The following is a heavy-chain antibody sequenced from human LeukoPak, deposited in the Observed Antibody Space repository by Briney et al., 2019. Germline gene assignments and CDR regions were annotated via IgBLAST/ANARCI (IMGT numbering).Heavy chain of an antibody. CDR3: ARNGCRTPCGVDCYSDYMDV. V-gene: IGHV4-59*02. CDR1: GGSVSGDS. J-gene: IGHJ6*03. CDR2: IYYTGAI. D-gene: IGHD2-21*02. Sequence: SETLSLTCTVSGGSVSGDSWTWIRPSAGTGLGWMGYIYYTGAIGYNPSLKSRVAISVDTSKNQFSLQLTSVTAADTAVYFCARNGCRTPCGVDCYSDYMDVWGKGTAVTVSS.